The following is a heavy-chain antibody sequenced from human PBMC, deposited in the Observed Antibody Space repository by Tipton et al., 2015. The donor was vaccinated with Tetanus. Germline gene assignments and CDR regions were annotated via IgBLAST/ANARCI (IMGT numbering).Heavy chain of an antibody. CDR3: AKGYVWGSHRWLGAFDI. J-gene: IGHJ3*02. D-gene: IGHD3-16*02. CDR1: GFTFSSYA. CDR2: ISGSGGST. Sequence: SLRLSCAASGFTFSSYAMSWVRQAPGKGLEWVSAISGSGGSTYYADSVKGRFTISRDNSKNTLYLQMNSLRAEDTAVYYCAKGYVWGSHRWLGAFDIWGQGTMVTVSS. V-gene: IGHV3-23*01.